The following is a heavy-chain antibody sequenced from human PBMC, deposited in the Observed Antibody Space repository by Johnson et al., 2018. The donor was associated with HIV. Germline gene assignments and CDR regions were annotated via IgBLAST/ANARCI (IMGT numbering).Heavy chain of an antibody. Sequence: EVQLVESGGGVVQPGRSLRLSCAASGFTFSSYDMHWVRQATGKGLEWVSAIGTAGDTYYADSVKGRFTISRDNSKNTLYLQMNSLRAEDTAVYYCARGLDSGSSWFGAFDIWGQGTMVTVSS. D-gene: IGHD6-13*01. CDR2: IGTAGDT. J-gene: IGHJ3*02. V-gene: IGHV3-13*01. CDR1: GFTFSSYD. CDR3: ARGLDSGSSWFGAFDI.